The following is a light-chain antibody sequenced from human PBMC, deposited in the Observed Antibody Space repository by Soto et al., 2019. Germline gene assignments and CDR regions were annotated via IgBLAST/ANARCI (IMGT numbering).Light chain of an antibody. CDR2: RGN. J-gene: IGLJ2*01. V-gene: IGLV1-47*01. Sequence: QSVLTQPPSASGTPGQSVNISCAGSTSNVGTNHFYWYRHFPGTAPDLLIYRGNQRHSGVPDRFSSSKSGASASLAISGLRSDDAADSYCAVWDDVVSDFVVFGGGTKLTVL. CDR3: AVWDDVVSDFVV. CDR1: TSNVGTNH.